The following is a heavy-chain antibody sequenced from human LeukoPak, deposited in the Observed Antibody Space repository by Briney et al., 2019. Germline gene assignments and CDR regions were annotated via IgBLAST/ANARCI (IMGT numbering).Heavy chain of an antibody. Sequence: PGGSLRLSCAASGFTVSDNYMGWVRQAPGKGLEWVSIIHSGGNTYYPDSVKGRFTISRDTSKNTLFLQMNSLRAEDTAVYYCARGYCPSSDCYEGRNLFDPWGQGTPVTVSS. CDR3: ARGYCPSSDCYEGRNLFDP. J-gene: IGHJ5*02. D-gene: IGHD2-2*01. CDR2: IHSGGNT. V-gene: IGHV3-53*01. CDR1: GFTVSDNY.